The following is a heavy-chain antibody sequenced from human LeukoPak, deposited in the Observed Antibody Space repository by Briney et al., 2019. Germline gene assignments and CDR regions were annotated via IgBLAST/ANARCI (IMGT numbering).Heavy chain of an antibody. Sequence: SETLSLTCTVSGGSISPYYWSWIRQPPGKGLEWIGYIYYSGNTNYNPSLKSRVTTSVDTSKNQFSLKLTSVPAADTAVYYCARVATGKGYPFDYWGQGTLVTVSS. CDR3: ARVATGKGYPFDY. V-gene: IGHV4-59*12. CDR2: IYYSGNT. D-gene: IGHD1-1*01. CDR1: GGSISPYY. J-gene: IGHJ4*02.